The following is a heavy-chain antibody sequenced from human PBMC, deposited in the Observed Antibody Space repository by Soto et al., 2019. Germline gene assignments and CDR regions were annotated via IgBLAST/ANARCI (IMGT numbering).Heavy chain of an antibody. Sequence: QVQLVQSGAEVKKPGSSVKVSCKASGGTFTNYIISWVRQAPGQGLEWMGRITPILDRANYAQKFQGRVTITADRSTSTAYMELSSLRSEGTAVFYCAGRLVYSDNTGMDVWGQGTSVTVSS. CDR1: GGTFTNYI. V-gene: IGHV1-69*02. CDR2: ITPILDRA. CDR3: AGRLVYSDNTGMDV. D-gene: IGHD4-17*01. J-gene: IGHJ6*02.